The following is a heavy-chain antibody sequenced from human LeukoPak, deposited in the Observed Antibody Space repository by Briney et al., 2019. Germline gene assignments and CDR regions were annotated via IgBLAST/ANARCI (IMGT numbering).Heavy chain of an antibody. Sequence: GGSLRLSCAASGFTFSSYAMHWVRQAPGKGLEWVAVISYDGSKKYYADSVKGRFTISRDNSKNTLYLQMNSLRAEDTAVYYCAGRGSWYWFDPWGQGTLVTVSS. V-gene: IGHV3-30-3*01. CDR3: AGRGSWYWFDP. CDR1: GFTFSSYA. J-gene: IGHJ5*02. CDR2: ISYDGSKK. D-gene: IGHD1-26*01.